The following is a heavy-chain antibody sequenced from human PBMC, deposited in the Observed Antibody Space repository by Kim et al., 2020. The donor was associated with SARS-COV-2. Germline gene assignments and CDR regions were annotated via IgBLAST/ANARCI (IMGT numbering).Heavy chain of an antibody. CDR1: GFTFSSYE. CDR3: AREGRWSTVGPADYFDY. D-gene: IGHD1-26*01. V-gene: IGHV3-48*03. Sequence: GGSLRLSCAASGFTFSSYEMNWVRQAPGKGLEWVSYINSDGSIIHYAASVKGRFTISRDNAKNSLYLQMNSLRVEDTAVYYCAREGRWSTVGPADYFDYWGQGTLVTVSS. J-gene: IGHJ4*02. CDR2: INSDGSII.